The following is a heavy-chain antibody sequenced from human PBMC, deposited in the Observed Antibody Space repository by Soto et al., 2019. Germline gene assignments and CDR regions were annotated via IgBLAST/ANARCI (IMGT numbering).Heavy chain of an antibody. CDR1: GFTFDDYA. Sequence: GGSLRLCCAASGFTFDDYAMHWVRQAPGKGLEWVSGISWNSGSIGYADSVKGRFTISRDNAKNSLYLQMNSLRAEDTALYYCAKDTMVRGVIITPFDYWGQGTLVTVSS. CDR2: ISWNSGSI. V-gene: IGHV3-9*01. D-gene: IGHD3-10*01. J-gene: IGHJ4*02. CDR3: AKDTMVRGVIITPFDY.